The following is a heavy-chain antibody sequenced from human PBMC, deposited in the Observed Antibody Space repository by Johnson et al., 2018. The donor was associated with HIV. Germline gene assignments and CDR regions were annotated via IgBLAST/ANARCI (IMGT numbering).Heavy chain of an antibody. D-gene: IGHD1-1*01. Sequence: QVQLVESGGGLVQPGGSLRLSFAASGFTFSSYGMHWVRQAPGKGLEWVAVIWYDGSNNCFVDSVKGRFTISRDTSKNTMYLQMNSLRAEDTAVYYCARDGQLGAFDIWGQGTMVTVSS. V-gene: IGHV3-33*01. CDR1: GFTFSSYG. CDR2: IWYDGSNN. CDR3: ARDGQLGAFDI. J-gene: IGHJ3*02.